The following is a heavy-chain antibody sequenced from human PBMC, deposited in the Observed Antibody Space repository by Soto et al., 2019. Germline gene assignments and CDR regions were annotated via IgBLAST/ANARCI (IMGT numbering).Heavy chain of an antibody. CDR3: ARGVQRNYYYGMDV. D-gene: IGHD6-6*01. CDR1: GGSISSYY. J-gene: IGHJ6*02. CDR2: IYYSGST. V-gene: IGHV4-59*01. Sequence: SETLSLTCTVSGGSISSYYWSWIRQPPGKGLEWIGYIYYSGSTNYNPSLKSRVTISVDTSKNQFSLKLSSVTAADTAVYYCARGVQRNYYYGMDVWGQGTTVTRLL.